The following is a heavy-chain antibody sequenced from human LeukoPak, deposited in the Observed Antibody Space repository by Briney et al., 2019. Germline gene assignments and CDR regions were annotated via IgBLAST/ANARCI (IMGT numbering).Heavy chain of an antibody. Sequence: PGGSLRLSCATSGFIFSHHGMNWVRQAPGKGLEWVSGISCSGGSSYLADSVKGRFIISRDNSKNTLYLQMNSLRADDTVVYFCAKDRPTVYSSSWLHFLDSWGQGTLVTVSS. V-gene: IGHV3-23*01. J-gene: IGHJ4*02. CDR3: AKDRPTVYSSSWLHFLDS. D-gene: IGHD6-13*01. CDR1: GFIFSHHG. CDR2: ISCSGGSS.